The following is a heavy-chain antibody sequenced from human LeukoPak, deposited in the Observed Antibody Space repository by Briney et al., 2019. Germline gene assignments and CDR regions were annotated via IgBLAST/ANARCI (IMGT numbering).Heavy chain of an antibody. CDR1: GGSFSGYY. CDR2: IYYSGST. Sequence: SETLSLTCAVYGGSFSGYYWGWIRQPPGKGLEWIGSIYYSGSTYYNPSLKSRVTISLDTSKNQFSLKLSSVTAADTAVYYCASSYDYALAGAFDIWGQGTMVTVSS. D-gene: IGHD3-16*01. J-gene: IGHJ3*02. V-gene: IGHV4-39*01. CDR3: ASSYDYALAGAFDI.